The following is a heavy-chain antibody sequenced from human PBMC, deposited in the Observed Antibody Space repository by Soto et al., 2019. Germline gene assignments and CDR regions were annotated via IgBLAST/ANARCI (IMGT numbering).Heavy chain of an antibody. Sequence: ALETLSLTCAVYGGSFSGYYWSWIRQPPGKGLEWIGEINHSGSTDYNPSLKSRVTISVDTSKNQFSLKLSSVTAADTAVYYCAREVVPAAHTYYYYYYMDVWGKGTTVTVSS. D-gene: IGHD2-2*01. CDR1: GGSFSGYY. CDR2: INHSGST. CDR3: AREVVPAAHTYYYYYYMDV. V-gene: IGHV4-34*01. J-gene: IGHJ6*03.